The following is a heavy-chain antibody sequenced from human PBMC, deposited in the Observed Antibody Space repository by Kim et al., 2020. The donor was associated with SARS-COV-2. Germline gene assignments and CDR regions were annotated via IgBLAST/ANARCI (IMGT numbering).Heavy chain of an antibody. CDR3: ARADSSSWYYFDY. D-gene: IGHD6-13*01. V-gene: IGHV3-21*01. CDR1: GFTFSTYS. J-gene: IGHJ4*02. Sequence: GGSLRLSCAASGFTFSTYSMNWVRQAPGKGLEWVSSISTSSRYIYYADSVKGRFTISRDNAKNSLYLQMNSLRAEDTAVYYCARADSSSWYYFDYWGQGTLVTVSS. CDR2: ISTSSRYI.